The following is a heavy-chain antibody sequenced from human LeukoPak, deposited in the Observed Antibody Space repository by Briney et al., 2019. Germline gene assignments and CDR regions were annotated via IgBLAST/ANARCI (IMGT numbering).Heavy chain of an antibody. D-gene: IGHD1-26*01. Sequence: PSETLSLTCTVSGGSISNYWTWIRQPAGKGLEWIGRIYPSGSTNYNPSLKSRVTMSVDTSKNQFSLKLSSVTAADTAVYYCARENSGSYREFDYWGQGTLVTVSS. CDR2: IYPSGST. CDR1: GGSISNY. V-gene: IGHV4-4*07. J-gene: IGHJ4*02. CDR3: ARENSGSYREFDY.